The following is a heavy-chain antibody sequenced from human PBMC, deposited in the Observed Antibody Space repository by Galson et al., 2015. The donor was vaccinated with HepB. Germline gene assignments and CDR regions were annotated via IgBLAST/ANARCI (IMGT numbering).Heavy chain of an antibody. D-gene: IGHD6-19*01. V-gene: IGHV3-53*01. J-gene: IGHJ3*02. CDR1: GFTVSNNY. CDR3: ARSSQWLFTFDAFDI. Sequence: SLRLSCAASGFTVSNNYMSWVHQAPGKGLEWVSVIYSGGSTYYADSVKGRFTISRDNSKNTLYLQMNSLRAEDTAVYYCARSSQWLFTFDAFDIWGQGTMVTVSS. CDR2: IYSGGST.